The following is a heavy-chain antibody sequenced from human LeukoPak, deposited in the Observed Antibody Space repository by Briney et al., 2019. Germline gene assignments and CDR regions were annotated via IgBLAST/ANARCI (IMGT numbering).Heavy chain of an antibody. CDR2: ISYDGSNK. Sequence: GGSLRLSCAASGFTFSSYGMHWVRQAPGKGLEWVAVISYDGSNKYYADSVKGRFTISRDNSKNTLYLQMNSLRAEDTAVYYCAKSQTYYYDSGGYYLFDYWGQGTLVTVSS. CDR3: AKSQTYYYDSGGYYLFDY. V-gene: IGHV3-30*18. D-gene: IGHD3-22*01. J-gene: IGHJ4*02. CDR1: GFTFSSYG.